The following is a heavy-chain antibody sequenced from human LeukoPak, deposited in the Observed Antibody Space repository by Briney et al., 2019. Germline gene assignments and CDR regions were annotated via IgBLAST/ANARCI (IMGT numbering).Heavy chain of an antibody. D-gene: IGHD1-26*01. V-gene: IGHV4-34*01. CDR3: ARPGWELPFADAFDI. Sequence: SETLSLTCAVYGVSFSGYYWSWIRQPPGKGLEWIGEINHSGSTNYNPALKSRVTISVDTSKNQFSLKLSSGSAADTAVYYCARPGWELPFADAFDIWGQGTMVTVSS. CDR1: GVSFSGYY. J-gene: IGHJ3*02. CDR2: INHSGST.